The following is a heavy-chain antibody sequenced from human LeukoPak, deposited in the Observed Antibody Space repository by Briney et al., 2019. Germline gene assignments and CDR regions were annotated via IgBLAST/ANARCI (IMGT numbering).Heavy chain of an antibody. CDR2: ISYDGSNK. CDR3: ARGGSMTTVVTYAFDI. CDR1: GFTFSIYS. V-gene: IGHV3-30-3*01. J-gene: IGHJ3*02. D-gene: IGHD4-23*01. Sequence: PGGSLRLSCAASGFTFSIYSLNWVRQAPGKGLEWVAVISYDGSNKYYADSVKGRFTISRDNSKNTLYLQMNSLRAEDTAVYYCARGGSMTTVVTYAFDIWGQGTMVTVSS.